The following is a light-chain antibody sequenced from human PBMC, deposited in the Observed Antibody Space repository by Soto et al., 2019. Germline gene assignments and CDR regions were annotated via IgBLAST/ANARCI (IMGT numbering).Light chain of an antibody. J-gene: IGKJ1*01. CDR3: QKYGSSPRT. CDR1: QSVISNY. CDR2: GAS. Sequence: EIVLTQSPGTLSLSPGERATLSCRASQSVISNYLAWYQQKPGQAPRLLIYGASSRATGIPDRFSGSGSGTDFTLTISRLEPEDFAVYYCQKYGSSPRTFGQATKVEIK. V-gene: IGKV3-20*01.